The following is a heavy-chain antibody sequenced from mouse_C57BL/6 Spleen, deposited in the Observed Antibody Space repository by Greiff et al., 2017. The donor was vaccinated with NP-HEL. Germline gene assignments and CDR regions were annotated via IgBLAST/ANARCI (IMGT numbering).Heavy chain of an antibody. D-gene: IGHD1-1*01. V-gene: IGHV1-64*01. CDR1: GYTFTSYW. J-gene: IGHJ4*01. CDR2: IHPNSGST. CDR3: SITTVVAGSYYYAMDY. Sequence: VQLQQPGAELVKPGASVKLSCKASGYTFTSYWMHWVKQRPGQGLEWIGMIHPNSGSTNYNEKFKSKATLTVDKSSSTAYMQLSSLTSEDSAVYYCSITTVVAGSYYYAMDYWGQGTSVTVSS.